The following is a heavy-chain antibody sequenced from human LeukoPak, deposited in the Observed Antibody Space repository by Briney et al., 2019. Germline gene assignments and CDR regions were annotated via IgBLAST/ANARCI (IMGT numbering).Heavy chain of an antibody. D-gene: IGHD5-12*01. V-gene: IGHV3-23*01. Sequence: GGSLRLSCAASGFTFRSYAMTWVRQAPGKGLEWVSSISDSGTSTYYADSVKGRFTISRDNSKNTLYLQMNSLRAEDTAVYYCAKRPVRLPYDYWGQGTLVTVSS. CDR3: AKRPVRLPYDY. CDR2: ISDSGTST. CDR1: GFTFRSYA. J-gene: IGHJ4*02.